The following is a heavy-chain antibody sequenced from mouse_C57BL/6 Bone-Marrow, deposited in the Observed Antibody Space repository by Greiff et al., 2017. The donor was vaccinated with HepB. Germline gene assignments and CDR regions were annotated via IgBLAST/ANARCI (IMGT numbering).Heavy chain of an antibody. CDR2: IYPGSGST. V-gene: IGHV1-55*01. J-gene: IGHJ2*01. CDR3: ARDYYDPFDD. Sequence: VQLQQPGAELVKPGALVKMSCKASGYTFTSYWITWVKQRPGQGLEWIGDIYPGSGSTNYNEKFKSKATLTVDTSSSTAYLQLSSLTSEDSAVYYCARDYYDPFDDWGQGTTLTVSS. CDR1: GYTFTSYW. D-gene: IGHD2-4*01.